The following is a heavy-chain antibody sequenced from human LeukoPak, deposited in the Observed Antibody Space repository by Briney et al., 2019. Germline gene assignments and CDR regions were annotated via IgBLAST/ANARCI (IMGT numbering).Heavy chain of an antibody. CDR3: ARLLGYCSSTSYYYYFDY. CDR1: GGSISSYY. D-gene: IGHD2-2*03. Sequence: SETLSLTCTVSGGSISSYYWSWIRQPPGKGLEWIGYIYYSGSTNYNPSLKSRVTISVDTSKNQFSLKLSSVTAADTAVYYCARLLGYCSSTSYYYYFDYWGQGTLVTVSS. J-gene: IGHJ4*02. CDR2: IYYSGST. V-gene: IGHV4-59*08.